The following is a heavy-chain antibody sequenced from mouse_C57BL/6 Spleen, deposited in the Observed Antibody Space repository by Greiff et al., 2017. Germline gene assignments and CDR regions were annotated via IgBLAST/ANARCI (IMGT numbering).Heavy chain of an antibody. CDR3: ARSLYGEAFDY. CDR1: GFTFTDYY. D-gene: IGHD1-1*01. V-gene: IGHV7-3*01. CDR2: IRNKANGYTT. J-gene: IGHJ2*01. Sequence: EVQVVESGGGLVQPGGSLSLSCAASGFTFTDYYMSWVRQPPGKALEWLGFIRNKANGYTTEYSASVKGRFTISRDNSQSILYLQMNALRAEDSATYYCARSLYGEAFDYWGQGTTLTVSS.